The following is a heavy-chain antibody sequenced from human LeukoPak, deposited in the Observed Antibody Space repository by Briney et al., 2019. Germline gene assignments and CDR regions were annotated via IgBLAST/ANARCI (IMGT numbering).Heavy chain of an antibody. Sequence: PSETLSLTCTVSGGSISSSSYYWGWIRQPPGKGLEWIGSIYYSGSTYYNPSLKSRVTISVDTSKNQFSLKLSSVTAADTAVYYCASGLHIYYYYGMDVWGQGTTVTVSS. J-gene: IGHJ6*02. CDR1: GGSISSSSYY. V-gene: IGHV4-39*01. CDR2: IYYSGST. CDR3: ASGLHIYYYYGMDV.